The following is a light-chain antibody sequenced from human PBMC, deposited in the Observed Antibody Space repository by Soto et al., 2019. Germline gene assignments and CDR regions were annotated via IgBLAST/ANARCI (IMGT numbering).Light chain of an antibody. CDR1: SXDVGGYDF. CDR2: EVS. V-gene: IGLV2-14*01. Sequence: QSALTQPASVSGSPGQSITICCTGTSXDVGGYDFVSWYQQHAGRAPKLLIYEVSRRPSGVSNRFSGSKSGNTASLTISGLQAEDEADYYCSSYSGYYTRVFRTGTKVTVL. CDR3: SSYSGYYTRV. J-gene: IGLJ1*01.